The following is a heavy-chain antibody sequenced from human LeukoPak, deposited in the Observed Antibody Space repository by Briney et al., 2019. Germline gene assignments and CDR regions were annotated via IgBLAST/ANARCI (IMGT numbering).Heavy chain of an antibody. CDR1: GYTFTSYY. CDR3: APSVGFDP. V-gene: IGHV1-69*02. CDR2: IIPILGIA. J-gene: IGHJ5*02. Sequence: ASVKVSCKASGYTFTSYYMHWVRQAPGQGLEWMGRIIPILGIANCAQKFQGRVTITADKSTSTAYMELSSLRSEDTAVYYCAPSVGFDPWGQGTLVTVSS.